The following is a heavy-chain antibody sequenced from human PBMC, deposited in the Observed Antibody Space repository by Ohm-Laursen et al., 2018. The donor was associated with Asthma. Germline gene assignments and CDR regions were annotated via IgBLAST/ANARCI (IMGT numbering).Heavy chain of an antibody. D-gene: IGHD1-26*01. CDR2: ISSRSTYI. Sequence: SLRLSCTASGFTFSAYTMNWVRQAPGKGLEWVSSISSRSTYIYYADSVKGRFTISRGNARNSLYLQTNSLRAEDTAVYYCARASGGYYIDYWGQGTLVTVSS. J-gene: IGHJ4*02. CDR1: GFTFSAYT. V-gene: IGHV3-21*04. CDR3: ARASGGYYIDY.